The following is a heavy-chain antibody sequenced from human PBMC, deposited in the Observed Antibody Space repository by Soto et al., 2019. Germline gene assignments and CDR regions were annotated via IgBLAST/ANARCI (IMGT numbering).Heavy chain of an antibody. CDR1: GFTFSNYA. J-gene: IGHJ3*02. D-gene: IGHD5-18*01. CDR3: TRPAIPGHSAFDI. V-gene: IGHV3-30-3*01. Sequence: QVQLVESGGGVVQSGRSLRLSCTASGFTFSNYAMHWVRQAPSKGLEWVTVISHDGSKRYYADSGKGRFTTSRDNSKNTLYLPMNSLRAEDTAVYYCTRPAIPGHSAFDIWGQGKMVTVSS. CDR2: ISHDGSKR.